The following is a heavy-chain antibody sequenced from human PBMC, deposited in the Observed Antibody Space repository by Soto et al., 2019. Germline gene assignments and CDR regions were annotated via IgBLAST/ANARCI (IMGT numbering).Heavy chain of an antibody. CDR3: ARDPLIGNTDYGLDV. CDR2: INNDGSST. V-gene: IGHV3-74*01. Sequence: EVQLVESGGGLVQPGGSLRLSCAASGFTFSSFWMHWVRQAPAKGLVWVSRINNDGSSTAYADSVKGRFTISRDNAKRTRYLQVTSLRAEETAVYYCARDPLIGNTDYGLDVWGQGTTVTVSS. D-gene: IGHD2-21*01. J-gene: IGHJ6*02. CDR1: GFTFSSFW.